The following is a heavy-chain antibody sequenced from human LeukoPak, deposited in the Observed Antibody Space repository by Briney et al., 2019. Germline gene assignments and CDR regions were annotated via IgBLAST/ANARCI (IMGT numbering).Heavy chain of an antibody. V-gene: IGHV4-59*08. J-gene: IGHJ6*03. Sequence: PSETLSLTCTVSGGSISSNYWTWIRQPPGKGLEWIGYIYYSGSTKYNPSLKSRVTISVDTSKNQFSLKLSSVTAADTAFYYCARLWPYPHMTWYYYMDVWGKGTTVTVSS. D-gene: IGHD2-21*01. CDR1: GGSISSNY. CDR2: IYYSGST. CDR3: ARLWPYPHMTWYYYMDV.